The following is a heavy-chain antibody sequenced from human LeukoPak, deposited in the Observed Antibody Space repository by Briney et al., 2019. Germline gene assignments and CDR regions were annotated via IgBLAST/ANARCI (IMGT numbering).Heavy chain of an antibody. CDR1: EYTFTGYY. CDR3: ARGPYVPFPNWYFDL. Sequence: ASVKVSCKASEYTFTGYYMHWVRQAPGQGLEWMGWINPNSGGTHYAPKFQGRVTMTRDTSISSAYMELSRLRSDDTAVYYCARGPYVPFPNWYFDLWGRGTLVTVSS. CDR2: INPNSGGT. D-gene: IGHD3-10*02. V-gene: IGHV1-2*02. J-gene: IGHJ2*01.